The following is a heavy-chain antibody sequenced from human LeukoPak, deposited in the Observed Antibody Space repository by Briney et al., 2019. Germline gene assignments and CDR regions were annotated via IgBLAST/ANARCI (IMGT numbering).Heavy chain of an antibody. CDR2: IWYDGSNK. Sequence: GGSLRLSCAASGFTFSSYGMHWVRQAPGKGLEWVAVIWYDGSNKYYADSVKGRFTISRDNSKNTLYLQMNSLRAEDTAVYYRARDRVEMATKFLGAIDYWGQGTLVTVSS. V-gene: IGHV3-33*01. CDR1: GFTFSSYG. D-gene: IGHD5-24*01. CDR3: ARDRVEMATKFLGAIDY. J-gene: IGHJ4*02.